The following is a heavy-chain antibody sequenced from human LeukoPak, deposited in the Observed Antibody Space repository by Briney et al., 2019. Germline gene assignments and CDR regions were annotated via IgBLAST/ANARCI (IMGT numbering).Heavy chain of an antibody. D-gene: IGHD3-10*01. CDR3: ARVPNYGSGSGFDP. J-gene: IGHJ5*02. V-gene: IGHV3-23*01. CDR2: ISGSGGST. Sequence: GGSLRLSCAASGFTFSSYAMSWVRQAPGKGLEWVSAISGSGGSTYYADSVKGRFTISRDNSKNTLYLQMNSLRAEDTAVYYCARVPNYGSGSGFDPWGQGTLVTVSS. CDR1: GFTFSSYA.